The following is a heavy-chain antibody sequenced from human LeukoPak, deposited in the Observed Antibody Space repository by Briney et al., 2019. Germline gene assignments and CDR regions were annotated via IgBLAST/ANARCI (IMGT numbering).Heavy chain of an antibody. V-gene: IGHV4-30-4*08. CDR1: GGSFSSGDYY. CDR3: ARALSPYYYYYMDV. Sequence: SETLSLTCTVSGGSFSSGDYYWSWLRQPRGKGLEGVGYIYDSGSTYYNPTLKSRVTISVDTSKNQFSLKLSSVTAADTAVYYCARALSPYYYYYMDVWGKGTTVTVSS. J-gene: IGHJ6*03. CDR2: IYDSGST.